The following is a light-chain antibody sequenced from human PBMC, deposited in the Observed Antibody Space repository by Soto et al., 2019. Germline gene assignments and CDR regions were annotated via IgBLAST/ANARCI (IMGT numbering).Light chain of an antibody. CDR2: EVS. Sequence: QSALTQPASVSGSPGQSTTISCTGTSSDVGGYTYVSWYQQHPGKAPKLMIYEVSNRPSGVSNRFSGSKSGNTASLTISGLQAEDEADYYCSSYTSSSLYVFGTGTKVTVL. CDR1: SSDVGGYTY. J-gene: IGLJ1*01. CDR3: SSYTSSSLYV. V-gene: IGLV2-14*01.